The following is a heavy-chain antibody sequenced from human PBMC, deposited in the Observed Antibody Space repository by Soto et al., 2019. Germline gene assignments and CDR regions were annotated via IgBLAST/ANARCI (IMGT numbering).Heavy chain of an antibody. Sequence: QVQLQESGPGLVKPSETLSLTCTVSGGSISSYYWSWIRQPPGKGLEWIGYIYYSGSTNYNPSLKSRVTISVDTSKNQLSLKLSSVTAADTAVYYCAREVLLPEGGMDVWGQGTTVTVSS. CDR2: IYYSGST. V-gene: IGHV4-59*01. CDR1: GGSISSYY. J-gene: IGHJ6*02. CDR3: AREVLLPEGGMDV.